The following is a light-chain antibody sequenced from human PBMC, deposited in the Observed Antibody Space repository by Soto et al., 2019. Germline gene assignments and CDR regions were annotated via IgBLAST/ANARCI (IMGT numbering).Light chain of an antibody. CDR1: TIGNKR. V-gene: IGLV3-21*01. CDR3: QVWEIMTDNYV. J-gene: IGLJ1*01. CDR2: YDS. Sequence: SYELTQSPSVSVAPEKTATITCGGNTIGNKRVHWYRQKPGQAPVLLISYDSDRPSGIPERFSGSNSGNTATLTISRVEAGDEADYYCQVWEIMTDNYVFGSGTKLTVL.